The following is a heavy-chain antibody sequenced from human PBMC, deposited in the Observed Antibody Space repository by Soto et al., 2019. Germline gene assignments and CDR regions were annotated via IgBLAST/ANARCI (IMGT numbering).Heavy chain of an antibody. CDR2: INPNSGGT. V-gene: IGHV1-2*04. J-gene: IGHJ3*02. D-gene: IGHD6-19*01. CDR1: GYTFTGYY. CDR3: ASDGGGDSSGWYDAFDI. Sequence: QVQLVQSGAEVKKPGASVKVSCKASGYTFTGYYMHWVRQAPGQGLEWMGWINPNSGGTNYAQKFQGWVTMTRDTSISTAYMELSRLSSDDTAVYYCASDGGGDSSGWYDAFDIWGQGTMVTVSS.